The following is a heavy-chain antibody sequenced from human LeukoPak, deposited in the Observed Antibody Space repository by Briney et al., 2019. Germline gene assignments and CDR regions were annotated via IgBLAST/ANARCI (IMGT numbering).Heavy chain of an antibody. CDR1: GFTFSSYA. J-gene: IGHJ4*02. D-gene: IGHD3-10*01. V-gene: IGHV3-23*01. CDR2: ISGSGGST. CDR3: AKDISRRTYYCGPGSYSLSDD. Sequence: GGSLRLSCAASGFTFSSYAMSCVRQAPGKGLECVSAISGSGGSTYYADSVKGRFTISRDNSKNTLYLQMNSLRAEDTAVYYCAKDISRRTYYCGPGSYSLSDDWGQGTLVTVSS.